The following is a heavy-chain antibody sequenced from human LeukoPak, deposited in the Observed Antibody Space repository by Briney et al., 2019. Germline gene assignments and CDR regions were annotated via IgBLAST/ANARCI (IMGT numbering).Heavy chain of an antibody. CDR1: GYTFTSYG. D-gene: IGHD3-10*01. V-gene: IGHV1-18*01. CDR2: ISAYNGNT. Sequence: ASVKVSCKASGYTFTSYGISWVRQAPGQGLEWMGWISAYNGNTNYAQKLQGRVTMTTDTSTSTAYMELRSLRSDDTAVYYCARDGSYYGSGGTFDYWGQGTLVTVSS. CDR3: ARDGSYYGSGGTFDY. J-gene: IGHJ4*02.